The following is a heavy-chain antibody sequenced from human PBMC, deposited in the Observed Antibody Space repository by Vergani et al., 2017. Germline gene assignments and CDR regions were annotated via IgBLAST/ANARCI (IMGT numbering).Heavy chain of an antibody. Sequence: QLQLQESGPGLVKPSETLSLTCTVSGGSISSSSYYWGWIRQPPGKGLEWIGSIDYSGSTYYNASLKSRVTISGDTSKNQFSLKLSSVTAADTAVYYCAGGATSRLVVAGTGWFDPWGQGTLVTVSS. CDR2: IDYSGST. V-gene: IGHV4-39*01. CDR3: AGGATSRLVVAGTGWFDP. D-gene: IGHD2-15*01. J-gene: IGHJ5*02. CDR1: GGSISSSSYY.